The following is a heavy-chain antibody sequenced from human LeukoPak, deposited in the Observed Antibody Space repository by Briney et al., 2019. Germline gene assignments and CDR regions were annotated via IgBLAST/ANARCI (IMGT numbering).Heavy chain of an antibody. CDR3: VRGQQLVDYYYYFMVV. D-gene: IGHD6-13*01. CDR2: INPNSGGK. Sequence: ASVKLSRNASGYTFTRYYMHLVRQPPGQGLEGRGWINPNSGGKNYAQKFQGRVTMTRDTSISTAYMELSRLRSDDTAVYYCVRGQQLVDYYYYFMVVWGKGTTVTVSS. CDR1: GYTFTRYY. V-gene: IGHV1-2*02. J-gene: IGHJ6*03.